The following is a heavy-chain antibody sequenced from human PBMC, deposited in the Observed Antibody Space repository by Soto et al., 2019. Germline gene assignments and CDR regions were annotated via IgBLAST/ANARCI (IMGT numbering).Heavy chain of an antibody. V-gene: IGHV1-3*01. CDR1: GYTFTSYA. J-gene: IGHJ2*01. D-gene: IGHD1-26*01. CDR3: ARVGSLYWYFDL. Sequence: QVQLVQSGAEVKKPGASVKVSCKASGYTFTSYAMHWVRQAPGQRLEWMGWINAGNGNTKYSQKFQGRVTITRDTSASTAYMELSSLRSEDTAVYYCARVGSLYWYFDLCARGTLVTLSS. CDR2: INAGNGNT.